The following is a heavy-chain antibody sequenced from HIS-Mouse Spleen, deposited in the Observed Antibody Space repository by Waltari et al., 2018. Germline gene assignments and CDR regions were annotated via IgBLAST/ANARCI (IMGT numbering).Heavy chain of an antibody. CDR1: GGLISSSSYY. CDR3: ARKRTASGWFDP. D-gene: IGHD2-21*02. V-gene: IGHV4-39*01. Sequence: QLQLQESGPGLVKPSETLSLNCPVSGGLISSSSYYWGWIRQPPGKGLEWIGSIYYSGSTYYNPSLKSRVTISVDTSKNQFSLKLSSVTAADTAVYYCARKRTASGWFDPWGQGTLVTVSS. J-gene: IGHJ5*02. CDR2: IYYSGST.